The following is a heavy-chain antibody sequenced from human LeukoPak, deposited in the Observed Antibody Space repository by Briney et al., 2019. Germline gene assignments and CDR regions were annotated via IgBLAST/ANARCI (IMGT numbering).Heavy chain of an antibody. V-gene: IGHV3-15*01. CDR1: GFPFSTYW. J-gene: IGHJ4*02. D-gene: IGHD6-13*01. Sequence: PGGSLRLSCAASGFPFSTYWMSWVRQAPGKGLEWVGRIKSKTDGGTTDYAAPVKGRFTISRDDSKNTLYLQMNSLKTEDTAVYYCTTGLVGSIAAAGRRLDYWGQGTLVTVSS. CDR3: TTGLVGSIAAAGRRLDY. CDR2: IKSKTDGGTT.